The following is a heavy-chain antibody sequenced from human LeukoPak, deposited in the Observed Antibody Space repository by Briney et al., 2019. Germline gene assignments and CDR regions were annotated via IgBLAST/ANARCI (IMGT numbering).Heavy chain of an antibody. CDR2: ISSSGSTI. D-gene: IGHD6-19*01. J-gene: IGHJ1*01. Sequence: GGSLRLSCAASGFTFSSYTMNWVRQAPGKGLEWVSYISSSGSTIYYADSVKGRFTISRDNAKNSLYLQMNSLRAEDTAVYYCARDPTEYSSGWYKPEYFQHWGQGTLVTVSS. CDR1: GFTFSSYT. CDR3: ARDPTEYSSGWYKPEYFQH. V-gene: IGHV3-48*04.